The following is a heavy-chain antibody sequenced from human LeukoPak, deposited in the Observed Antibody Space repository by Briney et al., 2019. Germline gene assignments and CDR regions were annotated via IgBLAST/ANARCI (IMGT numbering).Heavy chain of an antibody. J-gene: IGHJ4*02. D-gene: IGHD3-10*01. Sequence: SETLSLTCTVSGGSISSSTFYWGWIRQPPGKGLEWIGTIYYSGSTFYNPSLKSRVTVSVDTSKNQFSLKLSSLTAADTAVYYCARVMTGYYGSGSYWKDFDYWGQGTLVTVSS. CDR2: IYYSGST. CDR3: ARVMTGYYGSGSYWKDFDY. CDR1: GGSISSSTFY. V-gene: IGHV4-39*07.